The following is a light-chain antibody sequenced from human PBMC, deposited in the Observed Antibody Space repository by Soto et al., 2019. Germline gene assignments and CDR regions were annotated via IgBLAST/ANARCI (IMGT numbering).Light chain of an antibody. J-gene: IGKJ1*01. Sequence: EIVLTQSPGTLSLSPVETTTLSCRASQSVSSSYLAWYQQKPGQAPRLLIYGASSRATGIPDRFSGSGSGTDFTLTISRLEPEDFAVYYCQQYGNSPQTFGQGTKVDIK. CDR2: GAS. CDR1: QSVSSSY. V-gene: IGKV3-20*01. CDR3: QQYGNSPQT.